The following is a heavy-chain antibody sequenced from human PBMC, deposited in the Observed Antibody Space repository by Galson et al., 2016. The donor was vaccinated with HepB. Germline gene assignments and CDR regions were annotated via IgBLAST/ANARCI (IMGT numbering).Heavy chain of an antibody. V-gene: IGHV3-23*01. D-gene: IGHD1-1*01. J-gene: IGHJ4*02. CDR2: ISTRRTP. CDR3: AKERLVRRIFDH. Sequence: SLRLSCAASGFVFSNFGLSWVRQAPGKGLEWVASISTRRTPYYSDSVQGRFTISSDHSNNTLYLQMNGLRAEDTAVYYCAKERLVRRIFDHWGQGTLLTVSS. CDR1: GFVFSNFG.